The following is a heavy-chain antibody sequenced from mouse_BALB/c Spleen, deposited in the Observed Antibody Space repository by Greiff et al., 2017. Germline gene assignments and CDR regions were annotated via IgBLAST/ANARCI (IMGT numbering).Heavy chain of an antibody. CDR2: INSNGGST. V-gene: IGHV5-6-3*01. J-gene: IGHJ2*01. CDR1: GFTFSSYG. CDR3: ARDRGGTIFDY. Sequence: EVKLMESGGGLVQPGGSLKLSCAASGFTFSSYGMSWVRQTPDKRLELVATINSNGGSTYYPDSVKGRFTISRDNAKNTLYLQMSSLKSEDTAMYYCARDRGGTIFDYWGQGTTLTVSS. D-gene: IGHD4-1*01.